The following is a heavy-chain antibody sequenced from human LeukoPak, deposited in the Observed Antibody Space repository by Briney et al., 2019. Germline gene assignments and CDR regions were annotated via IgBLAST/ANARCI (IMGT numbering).Heavy chain of an antibody. CDR1: GGTFSSYA. CDR3: ARAPSRSWLGTGLPYYYYYMDV. D-gene: IGHD1-1*01. J-gene: IGHJ6*03. CDR2: IIPIFGTA. V-gene: IGHV1-69*05. Sequence: GASVKVSCKASGGTFSSYAISWVRQAPGQGLEWMGGIIPIFGTANYAQKFQGRVTITTDESTSTAYMELSSLRSEDTAVYYCARAPSRSWLGTGLPYYYYYMDVWGKGTTVTVSS.